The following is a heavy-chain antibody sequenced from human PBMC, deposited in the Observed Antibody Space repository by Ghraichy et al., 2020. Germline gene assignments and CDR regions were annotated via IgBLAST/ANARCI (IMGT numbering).Heavy chain of an antibody. D-gene: IGHD6-13*01. V-gene: IGHV3-30-3*01. Sequence: GSLRLSCAASGFTFSSYAMHWVRQAPGKGLEWVAVISYDGSNKYYADSVKGRFTISRDNSKNTLYLQMNSLRAEDPAVYYCAISLAAAEFDYWGQGTLVTVSS. CDR1: GFTFSSYA. CDR3: AISLAAAEFDY. J-gene: IGHJ4*02. CDR2: ISYDGSNK.